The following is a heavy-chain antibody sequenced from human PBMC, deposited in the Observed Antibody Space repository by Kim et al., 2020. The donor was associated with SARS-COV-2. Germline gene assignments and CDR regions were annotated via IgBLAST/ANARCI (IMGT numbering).Heavy chain of an antibody. CDR1: GGSLSSFY. Sequence: SETLSLTCTVSGGSLSSFYWSWIRQTPGNGLEWLGDIYYTGSTNYNPSLKSRLIISLGTSENQFSLTLTSVTAADTAVYYCARGGEGSPYGIDVWG. J-gene: IGHJ6*02. V-gene: IGHV4-59*13. CDR3: ARGGEGSPYGIDV. CDR2: IYYTGST. D-gene: IGHD2-21*01.